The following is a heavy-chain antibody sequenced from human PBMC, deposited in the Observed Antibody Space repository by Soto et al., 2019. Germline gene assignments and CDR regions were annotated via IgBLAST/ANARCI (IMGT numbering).Heavy chain of an antibody. Sequence: QVQLQESGPGLVKPSETLSLTCTVSGGSISSYYWSWIRQSPGKGLEWIGYIYYSGSTKYNPSLKSRVTISVDTSKNQFSLQLRSVTAADTAVYYCARGRGDTAMAWYYWGQGTLVTVSS. J-gene: IGHJ4*02. CDR3: ARGRGDTAMAWYY. CDR2: IYYSGST. CDR1: GGSISSYY. D-gene: IGHD5-18*01. V-gene: IGHV4-59*01.